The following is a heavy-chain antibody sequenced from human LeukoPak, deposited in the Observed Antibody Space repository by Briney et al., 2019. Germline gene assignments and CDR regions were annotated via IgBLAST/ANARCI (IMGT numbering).Heavy chain of an antibody. Sequence: GPSLRLSCAASGFTFSSYATHWVRQPPGKGLEYVSGISSDGGSPFHVDSVKGRFTISRDNSKDTLYLQMGSLRAEAMAVYYCAREYCSGGRCQYYFDYWGQGTLVTVSS. CDR3: AREYCSGGRCQYYFDY. CDR2: ISSDGGSP. CDR1: GFTFSSYA. V-gene: IGHV3-64*02. D-gene: IGHD2-15*01. J-gene: IGHJ4*02.